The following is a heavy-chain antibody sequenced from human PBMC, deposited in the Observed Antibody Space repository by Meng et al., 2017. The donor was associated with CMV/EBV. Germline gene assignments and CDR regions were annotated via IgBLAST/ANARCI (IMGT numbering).Heavy chain of an antibody. CDR3: ARGTMITFGGVIVYDY. D-gene: IGHD3-16*02. V-gene: IGHV4-39*07. CDR1: GGSISSSSYY. Sequence: SETLSLTCTVSGGSISSSSYYWGWIRQPPGKGLEWIGSIYYSGSTNYNPSLKSRVTISVDTSKNQFSLKLSSVTAADTAVYYCARGTMITFGGVIVYDYWGQGTLVTVSS. CDR2: IYYSGST. J-gene: IGHJ4*02.